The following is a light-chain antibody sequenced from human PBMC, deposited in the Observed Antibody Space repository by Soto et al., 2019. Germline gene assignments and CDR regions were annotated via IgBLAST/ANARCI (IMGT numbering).Light chain of an antibody. Sequence: DILMTQSPAYLAVSLGERATINCKSSQSVLYSSNNKNYLAWHQQKPGQPPKLLIYWASTRESGVPDRFSGSGSGTDFTLTISSLQAEDVAVYYCQQYYSTPWTFGQGTKVDI. CDR2: WAS. J-gene: IGKJ1*01. CDR1: QSVLYSSNNKNY. V-gene: IGKV4-1*01. CDR3: QQYYSTPWT.